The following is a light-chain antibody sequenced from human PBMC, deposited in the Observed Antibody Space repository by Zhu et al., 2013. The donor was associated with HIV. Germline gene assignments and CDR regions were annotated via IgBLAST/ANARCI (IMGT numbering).Light chain of an antibody. Sequence: EIVLTQSPGTLSLSPGDTATLSCRASQSVYSNYLTWYQQKPGQAPRLLIYGTSSRATGTPKRFSGSGSGTDFILTISSLEPEDFAVYFCQQYGLSPRTFGQGTRVEIK. V-gene: IGKV3-20*01. CDR2: GTS. CDR1: QSVYSNY. J-gene: IGKJ1*01. CDR3: QQYGLSPRT.